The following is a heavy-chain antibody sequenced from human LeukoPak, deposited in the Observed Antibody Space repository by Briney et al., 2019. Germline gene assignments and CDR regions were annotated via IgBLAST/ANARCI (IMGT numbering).Heavy chain of an antibody. CDR2: IKQDGSEK. J-gene: IGHJ6*03. CDR1: GFTFSSYW. Sequence: GGSLRLSCAASGFTFSSYWMSWVRQAPGKGLEWVANIKQDGSEKYYVDSVKGRFTISRDNAKNSLYLQMNSLRAEDTAVYYCARAVLGDALSYYYMDVWGKGATVTVSS. V-gene: IGHV3-7*01. CDR3: ARAVLGDALSYYYMDV.